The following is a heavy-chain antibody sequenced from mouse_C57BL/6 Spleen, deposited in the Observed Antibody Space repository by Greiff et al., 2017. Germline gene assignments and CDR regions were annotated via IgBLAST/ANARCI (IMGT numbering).Heavy chain of an antibody. CDR3: TRAGITAVVANFDY. D-gene: IGHD1-1*01. V-gene: IGHV14-2*01. J-gene: IGHJ2*01. Sequence: EVKLVESGAELVKPGASVKLSCTASGFNIKDYYMHWVKQRTEQGLEWIGRIDPEDGETKYAPTFQGKATIPADTSSNTAYLQLSSLTSEDTAVYYCTRAGITAVVANFDYWGQGTTLTVSS. CDR2: IDPEDGET. CDR1: GFNIKDYY.